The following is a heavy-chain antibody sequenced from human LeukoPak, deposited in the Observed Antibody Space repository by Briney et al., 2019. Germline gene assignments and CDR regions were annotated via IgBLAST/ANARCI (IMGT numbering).Heavy chain of an antibody. CDR2: INHSGST. V-gene: IGHV4-61*10. CDR1: GGSISSGSYY. Sequence: PSETLSLTCTVSGGSISSGSYYWSWIRQPAGKGLEWIGEINHSGSTNYNPSLKSRVTISVDTSKNQFSLKVSSVTAADTAVYYCARVKDPGGYYYYYYMDIRGKGNTVTVSS. D-gene: IGHD3-16*01. J-gene: IGHJ6*03. CDR3: ARVKDPGGYYYYYYMDI.